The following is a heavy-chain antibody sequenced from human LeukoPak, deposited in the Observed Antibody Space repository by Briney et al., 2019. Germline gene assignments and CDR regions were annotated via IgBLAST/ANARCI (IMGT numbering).Heavy chain of an antibody. J-gene: IGHJ4*02. D-gene: IGHD3-22*01. CDR3: ARGTTKGYYYDSSGYYTK. CDR2: IYYSGRT. Sequence: SETLTLTCNVSGGSINSYYWGWIRQPPGKRLELIGYIYYSGRTNYNPSLKSRVTISVDTSTNQISLKLTSVTAADTAVYFCARGTTKGYYYDSSGYYTKWGQGTLVTVSS. V-gene: IGHV4-59*12. CDR1: GGSINSYY.